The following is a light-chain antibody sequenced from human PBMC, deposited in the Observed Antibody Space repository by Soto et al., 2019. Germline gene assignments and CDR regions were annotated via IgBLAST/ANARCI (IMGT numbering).Light chain of an antibody. J-gene: IGKJ3*01. CDR1: QGISSY. Sequence: DIQLTQSPSFLSASVGDRVTITCRASQGISSYLAWYQQKPGKAPKLLIYAASTLQSGVPSRFSGSGSGTEFTLTISSLQPEDFATYYCLQHSSYPFTFGPGTEVHVK. CDR2: AAS. V-gene: IGKV1-9*01. CDR3: LQHSSYPFT.